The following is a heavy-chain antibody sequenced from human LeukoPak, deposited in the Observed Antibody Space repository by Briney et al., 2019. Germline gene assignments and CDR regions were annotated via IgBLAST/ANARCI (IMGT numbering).Heavy chain of an antibody. J-gene: IGHJ4*02. V-gene: IGHV3-7*01. D-gene: IGHD6-13*01. Sequence: GGSLRLSCAASGFTFSSYWMSWVRQAPGKGLEWVANIKQDGSEKYYVDSVKGRFTIPRDNAKNSLYLQMNSLRAEDTAVYYCARDAAAAGSEAFDYWGQGTLVTVSS. CDR1: GFTFSSYW. CDR2: IKQDGSEK. CDR3: ARDAAAAGSEAFDY.